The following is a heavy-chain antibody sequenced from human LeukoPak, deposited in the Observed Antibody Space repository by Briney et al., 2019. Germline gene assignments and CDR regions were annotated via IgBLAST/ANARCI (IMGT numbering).Heavy chain of an antibody. CDR1: GYTFTDYY. CDR3: ARGVGATVGGWYDY. J-gene: IGHJ4*02. D-gene: IGHD1-26*01. CDR2: INPNSVGT. Sequence: ASVKVSCKASGYTFTDYYIHWVRQAPGQGLEWMGWINPNSVGTNYAQKFQGRVTMTRDTSINTAYMELRRLRSDDTAVYYCARGVGATVGGWYDYWGQGTLVTVSS. V-gene: IGHV1-2*02.